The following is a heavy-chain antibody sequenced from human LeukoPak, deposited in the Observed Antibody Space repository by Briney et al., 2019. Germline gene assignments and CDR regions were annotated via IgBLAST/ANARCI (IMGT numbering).Heavy chain of an antibody. D-gene: IGHD2-2*01. CDR1: GGSTSSYY. CDR2: IYYSGST. V-gene: IGHV4-59*08. J-gene: IGHJ3*02. Sequence: ETLSLTWTVSGGSTSSYYWSWIRQPPGKGLEWIGYIYYSGSTNYNPSLKSRVTISVDTSKNQFSLKLSSVTAADTAVYYCARPEGPREYCSSTSCLLKGHAFDIWGQGTMVTVSS. CDR3: ARPEGPREYCSSTSCLLKGHAFDI.